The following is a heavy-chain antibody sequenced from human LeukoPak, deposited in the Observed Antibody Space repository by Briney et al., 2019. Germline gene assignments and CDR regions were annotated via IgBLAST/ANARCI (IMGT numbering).Heavy chain of an antibody. CDR2: ISGSGGST. J-gene: IGHJ3*02. CDR3: AKGRIAARPAGSDAFDI. Sequence: PGGSLRLSCAASGFTFSSYSMNWVRQAPGKGLEWVSAISGSGGSTYYADSVKGRFTISRDNSKNTLYLQMNSLRAEDTAVYYCAKGRIAARPAGSDAFDIWGQGTMVTVSS. CDR1: GFTFSSYS. V-gene: IGHV3-23*01. D-gene: IGHD6-6*01.